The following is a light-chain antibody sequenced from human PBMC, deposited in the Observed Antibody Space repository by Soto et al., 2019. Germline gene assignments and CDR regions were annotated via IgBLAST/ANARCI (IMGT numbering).Light chain of an antibody. J-gene: IGKJ1*01. CDR1: HSVSSSY. V-gene: IGKV3-20*01. CDR2: GAS. Sequence: EIVLTQSPGTLSLSPGERATLSCRASHSVSSSYLAWYQQKPGQAPRLLIYGASIRAAGIPARFSASGSGTDFTLTISDVQPEDFALYYCHQRQSWPRTFGQGTKVDIK. CDR3: HQRQSWPRT.